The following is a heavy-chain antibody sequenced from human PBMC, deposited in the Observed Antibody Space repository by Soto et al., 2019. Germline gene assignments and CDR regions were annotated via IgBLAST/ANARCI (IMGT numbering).Heavy chain of an antibody. D-gene: IGHD3-16*02. J-gene: IGHJ4*02. CDR3: AKDLESDYLWGSSRTPFDS. CDR1: GFIFSDYA. V-gene: IGHV3-23*01. CDR2: ITTVGGST. Sequence: EVQMLESGGGLVQPGGFLRLSCAASGFIFSDYAMTWVRQAPGGGLEWVATITTVGGSTYYADSVKGRFTISRDNSENTLYLQMDSLRDEDTAIYYCAKDLESDYLWGSSRTPFDSWGQGTQVTVSS.